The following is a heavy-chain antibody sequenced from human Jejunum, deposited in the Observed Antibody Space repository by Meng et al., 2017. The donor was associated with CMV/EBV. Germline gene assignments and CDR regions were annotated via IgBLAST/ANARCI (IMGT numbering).Heavy chain of an antibody. Sequence: LTCTVSGDYLRSYYWGWIRQPAGKGLEWIGRIYASGGANYNPSLRSRVIMSIDTSQNQLSLRLTSETAADTAVYFCAREGAGRALDYWGQGTLVTVSS. CDR3: AREGAGRALDY. V-gene: IGHV4-4*07. CDR2: IYASGGA. D-gene: IGHD3-16*01. J-gene: IGHJ4*02. CDR1: GDYLRSYY.